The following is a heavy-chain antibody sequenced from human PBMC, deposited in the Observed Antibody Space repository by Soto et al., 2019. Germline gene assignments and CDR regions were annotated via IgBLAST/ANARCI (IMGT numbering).Heavy chain of an antibody. CDR1: GFSLSNARMG. J-gene: IGHJ4*02. D-gene: IGHD4-17*01. CDR2: IFSNDEK. Sequence: QVTLKESGPVLVKPTETLTLTCTVYGFSLSNARMGVSWIRQPPGKALEWLAHIFSNDEKSYSTSLKSRLTIXKXNSKSQVVLTMTNMDPVDTATYYCARITSRYGDYYYWGQGTLVTVSS. V-gene: IGHV2-26*01. CDR3: ARITSRYGDYYY.